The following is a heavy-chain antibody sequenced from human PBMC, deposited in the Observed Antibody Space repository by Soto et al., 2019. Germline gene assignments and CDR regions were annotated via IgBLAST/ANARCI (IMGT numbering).Heavy chain of an antibody. V-gene: IGHV1-69*13. J-gene: IGHJ6*02. CDR2: IIPIFGTA. CDR1: GGTFSSYA. Sequence: ASVKVSCKASGGTFSSYAISWVRQAPGQGLEWMGGIIPIFGTANYAQKFQGRVTITADESTSTAYMELSSLRSEDTAVYYCARDGTSLIAAAGTSYYYYGMDVWGQGTTVTVS. CDR3: ARDGTSLIAAAGTSYYYYGMDV. D-gene: IGHD6-13*01.